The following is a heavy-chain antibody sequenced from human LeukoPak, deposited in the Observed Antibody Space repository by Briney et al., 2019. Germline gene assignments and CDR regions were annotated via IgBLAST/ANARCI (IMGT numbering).Heavy chain of an antibody. CDR2: IDPSDSYT. Sequence: GESLKISCKGSGYSFTSYWISWVRQMPGKGLEWMGRIDPSDSYTNYSPSFQGHVTISADKSISTAYLQWSSLKASDTAMYYCARHIVVVPAAIDYSYYGMDVWDKGTTVTVSS. V-gene: IGHV5-10-1*01. J-gene: IGHJ6*04. CDR1: GYSFTSYW. D-gene: IGHD2-2*01. CDR3: ARHIVVVPAAIDYSYYGMDV.